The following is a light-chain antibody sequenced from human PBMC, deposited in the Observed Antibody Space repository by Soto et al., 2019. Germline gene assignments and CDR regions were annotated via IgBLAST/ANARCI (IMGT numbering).Light chain of an antibody. CDR2: EDN. CDR3: QSYDSSNHAV. J-gene: IGLJ7*01. Sequence: NFMLTQPHSVSESPGKTVTISCTRSSGSIASNYVQWYQQRPGSAPTTVIYEDNQRPSGVPDRFSGSIDSSSNSASLTISGLKTEDEADDYCQSYDSSNHAVFGGGTQLTVL. CDR1: SGSIASNY. V-gene: IGLV6-57*04.